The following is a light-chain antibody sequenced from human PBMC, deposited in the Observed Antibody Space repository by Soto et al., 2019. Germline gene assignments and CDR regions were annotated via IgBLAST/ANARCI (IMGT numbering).Light chain of an antibody. CDR3: QSYDSSLSGSV. Sequence: QPVLTQPPSVSGAPGQRVTISCTGSSSNIGANYDVHWYQHLPGTAPKLLIYGNNNRPSGVPDRFSGSKSATSASLAITGLQAEDEADYYCQSYDSSLSGSVFGGGTKVTVL. CDR2: GNN. V-gene: IGLV1-40*01. J-gene: IGLJ2*01. CDR1: SSNIGANYD.